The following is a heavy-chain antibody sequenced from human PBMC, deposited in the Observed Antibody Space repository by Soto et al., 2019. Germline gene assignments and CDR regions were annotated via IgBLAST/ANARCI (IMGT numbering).Heavy chain of an antibody. V-gene: IGHV3-23*01. CDR1: GFTFRAYA. CDR2: ISDTGGST. Sequence: EVQLLESGGGLVQPGGSLRLSCAASGFTFRAYAMTWVRQAPGKGLEWVSAISDTGGSTYYVSSVKGRFTISRDNSKNTLSLQMTSLRAEDTAVYYCAKVGSSVTTSFGTDWGQGTLVTVSS. D-gene: IGHD4-17*01. CDR3: AKVGSSVTTSFGTD. J-gene: IGHJ4*02.